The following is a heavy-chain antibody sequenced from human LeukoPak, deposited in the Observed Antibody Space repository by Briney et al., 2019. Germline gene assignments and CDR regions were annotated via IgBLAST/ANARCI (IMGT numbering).Heavy chain of an antibody. Sequence: GGSLRLSCAASGFTFSSYGMHWVRQAPGKGLEWVAFIRYDGSNKYYADSVKGRFTISRDNSKNTLYLQMNSLRAEDTAVYYCAKDGRRGMNAFDIWGQGTVVTVSS. CDR3: AKDGRRGMNAFDI. J-gene: IGHJ3*02. D-gene: IGHD1-26*01. CDR1: GFTFSSYG. CDR2: IRYDGSNK. V-gene: IGHV3-30*02.